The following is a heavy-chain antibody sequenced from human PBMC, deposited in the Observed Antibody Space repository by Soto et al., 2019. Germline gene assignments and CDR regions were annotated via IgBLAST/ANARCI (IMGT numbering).Heavy chain of an antibody. CDR1: GYTFPSYA. J-gene: IGHJ6*02. CDR3: AREFSTYYYGMDV. D-gene: IGHD2-2*01. CDR2: INAGNGNT. Sequence: ASVKVSCKASGYTFPSYAMHWVRQSPGQRLEWMGWINAGNGNTKYSQKFQGRVTITRDTSASTAYMELNSLRSEDTAVYYCAREFSTYYYGMDVWGQGTTVTVSS. V-gene: IGHV1-3*01.